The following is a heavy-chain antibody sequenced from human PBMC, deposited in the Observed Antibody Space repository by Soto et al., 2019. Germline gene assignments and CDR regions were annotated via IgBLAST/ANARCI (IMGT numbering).Heavy chain of an antibody. CDR3: ARARFGAFDI. J-gene: IGHJ3*02. CDR2: IYHSGST. CDR1: GGSISSGGYS. Sequence: SSETLSLTCAVSGGSISSGGYSWSWIRQPPGKGLEWIGYIYHSGSTYYNPSLKSRVTISVDRSKNQFSLKLSSVTAADTAVYYCARARFGAFDIWGQGTMVTVSS. D-gene: IGHD3-10*01. V-gene: IGHV4-30-2*01.